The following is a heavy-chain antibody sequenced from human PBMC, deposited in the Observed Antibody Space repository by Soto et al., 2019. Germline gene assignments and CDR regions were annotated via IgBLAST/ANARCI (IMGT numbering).Heavy chain of an antibody. CDR2: IWYDGINH. V-gene: IGHV3-33*01. CDR1: GFTFRSYG. CDR3: ARDPPPSTVPIDY. J-gene: IGHJ4*02. D-gene: IGHD4-17*01. Sequence: QVQLVESGGGVVQPGRSLRLSCAASGFTFRSYGMHWVRQAPGKGLEWVAVIWYDGINHYYADSVKGRFTISRDNSKNTLYLQMNSLRAEDTAVYYCARDPPPSTVPIDYWGQGTLVTVSS.